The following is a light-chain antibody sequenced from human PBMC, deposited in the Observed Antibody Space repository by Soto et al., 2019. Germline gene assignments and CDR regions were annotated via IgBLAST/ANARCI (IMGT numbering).Light chain of an antibody. Sequence: DVVMTQSPLSLPVTLGQPASISCRSSQSLVHSDGKTYLNWFQQRPGQSPRRLIYKVSNRDSGVPDRFSGSGSGTDFTLKISRVEAEDVGVYYCMQALQTPPITFGQGTRLEIK. CDR3: MQALQTPPIT. CDR2: KVS. V-gene: IGKV2-30*02. CDR1: QSLVHSDGKTY. J-gene: IGKJ5*01.